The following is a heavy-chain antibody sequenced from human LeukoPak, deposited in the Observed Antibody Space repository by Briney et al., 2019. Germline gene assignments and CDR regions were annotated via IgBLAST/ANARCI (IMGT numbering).Heavy chain of an antibody. CDR1: GYTFTSYG. CDR2: ISAYNGNT. D-gene: IGHD6-13*01. CDR3: ARGYSSSWYRVDFDY. J-gene: IGHJ4*02. V-gene: IGHV1-18*04. Sequence: ASVTVSCKASGYTFTSYGISWVRQAPGQGLEWMGWISAYNGNTNYAQKLQGRVTMTTDTSTSTAYMELRSLRSDDTAVYYCARGYSSSWYRVDFDYWGQGTLVTVSS.